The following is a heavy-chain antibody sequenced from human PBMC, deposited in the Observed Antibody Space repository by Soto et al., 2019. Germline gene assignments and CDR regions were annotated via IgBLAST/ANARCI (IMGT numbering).Heavy chain of an antibody. CDR2: IIPILDVA. Sequence: QLVQSGAEVKKPGSSVKVSCKASGGDFLSYTISWVRQAPGQGPEWMGTIIPILDVAKNAQKFQGRVAITSDKATSTVYMELRCLRSDDTAVYYCAQMWFGELWHGMDVWGQGTTITVSS. V-gene: IGHV1-69*02. CDR3: AQMWFGELWHGMDV. CDR1: GGDFLSYT. J-gene: IGHJ6*02. D-gene: IGHD3-10*01.